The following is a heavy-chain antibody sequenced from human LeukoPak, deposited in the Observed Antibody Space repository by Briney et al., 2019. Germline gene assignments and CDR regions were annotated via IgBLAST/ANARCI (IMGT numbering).Heavy chain of an antibody. CDR1: GFTFDEYA. D-gene: IGHD4-17*01. V-gene: IGHV3-9*01. J-gene: IGHJ1*01. CDR2: INWSSDNI. CDR3: AKEIYGDSTGGRFQH. Sequence: GGSLRLSCAASGFTFDEYAMHWVRHAPGKCLEWVSGINWSSDNIAYADSVKGRFSISRDNAKNSVYLQMNSLRAEDTAVYYCAKEIYGDSTGGRFQHWGQGTLVTVSS.